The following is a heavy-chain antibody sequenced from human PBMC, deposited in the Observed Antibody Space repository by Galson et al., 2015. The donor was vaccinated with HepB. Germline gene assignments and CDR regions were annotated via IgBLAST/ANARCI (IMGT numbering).Heavy chain of an antibody. CDR2: IFYSGNT. V-gene: IGHV4-59*08. J-gene: IGHJ4*02. CDR1: GDSITTSY. CDR3: ARRGSNFDY. Sequence: SETLSLTCTVSGDSITTSYWSWIRQPPGKGLEWIGYIFYSGNTNYNPSLKSRVTILVDTSKNQFSLKLSSVTAADTAVYYCARRGSNFDYWGQGTLVTVSS. D-gene: IGHD1-1*01.